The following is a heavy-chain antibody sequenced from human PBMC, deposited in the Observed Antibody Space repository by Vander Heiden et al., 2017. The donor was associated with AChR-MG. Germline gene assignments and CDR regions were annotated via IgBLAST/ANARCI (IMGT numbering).Heavy chain of an antibody. CDR3: AGLRGFSHSFGLDV. V-gene: IGHV3-30*03. Sequence: QLHLVESGGGVVRPGTSLRLFCGAFDFAFSQYTMYWVRQAPGKGLEWVASISYDSTNEFYADSVKGRFTITRDNSKDSLYLQMNSLRPEDTAVYFCAGLRGFSHSFGLDVWGQGTTVTVS. D-gene: IGHD3-10*01. CDR1: DFAFSQYT. CDR2: ISYDSTNE. J-gene: IGHJ6*02.